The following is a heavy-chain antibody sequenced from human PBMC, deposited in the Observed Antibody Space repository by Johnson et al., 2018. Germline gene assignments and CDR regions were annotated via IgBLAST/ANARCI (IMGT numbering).Heavy chain of an antibody. CDR3: ARDPVYYDSSPPDI. J-gene: IGHJ3*02. Sequence: VRLVQSGAEVKKPGSSVKVSCKASGYTFTSYYMHWVRQAPGQGLEWMGIINPSGGSTSYAQKFQGRVTMTRDTSTSPVYLELSSPRSEDTAVYYCARDPVYYDSSPPDIWGQGTMVTVSS. V-gene: IGHV1-46*01. CDR2: INPSGGST. CDR1: GYTFTSYY. D-gene: IGHD3-22*01.